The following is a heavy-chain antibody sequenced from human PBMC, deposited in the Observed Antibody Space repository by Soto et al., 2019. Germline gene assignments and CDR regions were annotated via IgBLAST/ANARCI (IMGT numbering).Heavy chain of an antibody. CDR1: GGSISSYY. D-gene: IGHD3-22*01. CDR2: IYYSGST. J-gene: IGHJ5*02. V-gene: IGHV4-59*01. CDR3: ARAPYYYDSSGPRGWFDP. Sequence: QVQLQESGPGLVKPSETLSLTCTVSGGSISSYYWSWIRQPPGKGLEWLGYIYYSGSTNYNPSLKSRVTISVDTSKNQFSLKLSSVTAADTAVYYCARAPYYYDSSGPRGWFDPWGQGTLVTVSS.